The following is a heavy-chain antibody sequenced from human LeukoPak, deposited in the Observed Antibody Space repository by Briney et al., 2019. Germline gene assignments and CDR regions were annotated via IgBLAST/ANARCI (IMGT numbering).Heavy chain of an antibody. J-gene: IGHJ4*02. V-gene: IGHV3-30*18. CDR2: ISYDGSNK. Sequence: TGGSLRLSCAASGFTFSSYGMHWVRQAPGKGLEGVAVISYDGSNKYYADSVKGRFTISRDNSKNTLYLQMNSLRAEDTAVYYCAKSGGNSGPTFDYWGQGTLVTVSS. CDR1: GFTFSSYG. D-gene: IGHD4-23*01. CDR3: AKSGGNSGPTFDY.